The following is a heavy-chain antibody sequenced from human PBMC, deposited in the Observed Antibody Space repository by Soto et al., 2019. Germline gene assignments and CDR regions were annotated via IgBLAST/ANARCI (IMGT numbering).Heavy chain of an antibody. V-gene: IGHV4-59*08. D-gene: IGHD3-10*01. CDR2: IYDSGST. Sequence: SETLSLTCTVSGGSISSYYWSWIRQPPGKGLEWIGYIYDSGSTNYNPSLKSRVTISIDTSKNQFSLKLSSVTAADTAVYYCASRKSSTYFDYWGQGTLVTVSS. J-gene: IGHJ4*02. CDR1: GGSISSYY. CDR3: ASRKSSTYFDY.